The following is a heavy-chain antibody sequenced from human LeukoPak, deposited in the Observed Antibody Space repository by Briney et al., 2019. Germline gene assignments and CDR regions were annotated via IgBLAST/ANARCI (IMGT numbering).Heavy chain of an antibody. J-gene: IGHJ4*02. CDR2: IKSKTDGGTT. CDR1: GFTFSNAW. V-gene: IGHV3-15*01. CDR3: TTDHIAVAGTAYYFDY. Sequence: GGSLRLSCAASGFTFSNAWMSWVRQAPGKGLEWVGRIKSKTDGGTTDYAAPVKGRFTISRGDSKNTLYLQMNSLKTEDTAVYYCTTDHIAVAGTAYYFDYWGQGTLVTVSS. D-gene: IGHD6-19*01.